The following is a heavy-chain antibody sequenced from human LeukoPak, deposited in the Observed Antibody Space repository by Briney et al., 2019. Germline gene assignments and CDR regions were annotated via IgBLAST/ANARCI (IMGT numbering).Heavy chain of an antibody. Sequence: GGSLRLSCAASGFTFSSYWMSWVRQAPGKGLEWVANIKQDGSEKYYVDSVKGRFTISRDSAENSLYLQMSSLRAEDTAVYYCARGQTTVTNWGQGTLVTVSS. CDR2: IKQDGSEK. CDR3: ARGQTTVTN. D-gene: IGHD4-17*01. V-gene: IGHV3-7*03. CDR1: GFTFSSYW. J-gene: IGHJ4*02.